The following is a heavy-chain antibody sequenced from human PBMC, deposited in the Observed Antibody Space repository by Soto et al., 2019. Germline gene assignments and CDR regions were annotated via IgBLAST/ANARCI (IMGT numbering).Heavy chain of an antibody. J-gene: IGHJ6*02. D-gene: IGHD3-3*01. CDR3: ARGHHYDFWSGYYTGYYYGMDV. V-gene: IGHV4-4*02. CDR2: IYHSGST. Sequence: SETRYHTCGGSGGSISSSNWWSWVRQPPGKGVEGIGEIYHSGSTNYNPSLKSRVTISVDTSKNHFSLKLSSVTAADTAVYYCARGHHYDFWSGYYTGYYYGMDVWGQGTTVTVSS. CDR1: GGSISSSNW.